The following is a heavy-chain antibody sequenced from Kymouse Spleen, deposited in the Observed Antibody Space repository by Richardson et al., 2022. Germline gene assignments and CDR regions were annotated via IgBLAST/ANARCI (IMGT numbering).Heavy chain of an antibody. Sequence: EVQLVESGGGLVKPGGSLRLSCAASGFTFSNAWMSWVRQAPGKGLEWVGRIKSKTDGGTTDYAAPVKGRFTISRDDSKNTLYLQMNSLKTEDTAVYYCTTEEYSSSWTFDYWGQGTLVTVSS. CDR1: GFTFSNAW. D-gene: IGHD6-13*01. V-gene: IGHV3-15*01. CDR2: IKSKTDGGTT. CDR3: TTEEYSSSWTFDY. J-gene: IGHJ4*02.